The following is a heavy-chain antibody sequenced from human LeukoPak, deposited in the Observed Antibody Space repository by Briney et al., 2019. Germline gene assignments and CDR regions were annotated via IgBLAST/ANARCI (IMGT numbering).Heavy chain of an antibody. CDR2: IYFSGST. CDR1: GGSISSGGYH. J-gene: IGHJ3*02. Sequence: SETLSLTCTVSGGSISSGGYHWSWLRQHPGKGLEWFGYIYFSGSTYYNPSLKSRVTISGDTSKNQFSLKLSSVTAPDTAVYYCARDLMLTSGAFDIWGQGTMVTVSS. CDR3: ARDLMLTSGAFDI. D-gene: IGHD4-17*01. V-gene: IGHV4-31*03.